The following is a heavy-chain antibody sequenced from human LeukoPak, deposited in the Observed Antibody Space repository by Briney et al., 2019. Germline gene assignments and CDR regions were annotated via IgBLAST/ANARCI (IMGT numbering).Heavy chain of an antibody. V-gene: IGHV3-30-3*01. Sequence: SCKASGGTFSSYAMHWVRQAPGKGLEWVAVISYDGSNKYYADSVKGRFTISRDNSKNTLYLQMNSLRAEDTAVYYCARSSVVLRYFDWLPHLAYWGQGTLVTVSS. J-gene: IGHJ4*02. D-gene: IGHD3-9*01. CDR1: GGTFSSYA. CDR2: ISYDGSNK. CDR3: ARSSVVLRYFDWLPHLAY.